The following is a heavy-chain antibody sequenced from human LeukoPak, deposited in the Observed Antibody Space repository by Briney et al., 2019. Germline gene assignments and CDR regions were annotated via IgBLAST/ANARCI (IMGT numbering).Heavy chain of an antibody. Sequence: PGGSLRLSCAASGFTFSSYAMHWVRQAPGKGLEYVSAISSNGGSTYYANSVKGRFTISRDNSKNTLYLQMGSLRAEDMAVYYCARVYLRTGSDYWGQGTLVTVSS. CDR3: ARVYLRTGSDY. D-gene: IGHD3/OR15-3a*01. CDR1: GFTFSSYA. J-gene: IGHJ4*02. CDR2: ISSNGGST. V-gene: IGHV3-64*01.